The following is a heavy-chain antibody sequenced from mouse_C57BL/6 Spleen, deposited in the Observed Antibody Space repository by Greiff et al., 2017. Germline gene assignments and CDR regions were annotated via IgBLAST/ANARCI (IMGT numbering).Heavy chain of an antibody. V-gene: IGHV1-15*01. CDR1: GYTFTDYE. J-gene: IGHJ4*01. Sequence: VQLQQSGAELVRPGASVTLSCKASGYTFTDYEMHWVKQTPVHGLEWIGAIDPETGGTAYNQKFKGKAILTADKSSSTAYMEFRSLTSEDSAVYYCTRSVAMDYWGQGTSVTVSS. CDR3: TRSVAMDY. CDR2: IDPETGGT.